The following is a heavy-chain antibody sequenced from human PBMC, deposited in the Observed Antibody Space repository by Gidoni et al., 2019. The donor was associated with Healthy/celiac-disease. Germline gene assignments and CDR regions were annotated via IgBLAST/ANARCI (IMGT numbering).Heavy chain of an antibody. Sequence: QVQLQESGPGLVKPSQTLSLTCTVSGGSISSGSYYWSWIRQPAGRGLEWIGRIYTSGSTNYNPALKSRITMSVDTSKNQFSLKLSSVTAADTAVYYCAREDSGYDSNYYFNHWGQGTLVTVSS. CDR1: GGSISSGSYY. V-gene: IGHV4-61*02. D-gene: IGHD5-12*01. CDR2: IYTSGST. CDR3: AREDSGYDSNYYFNH. J-gene: IGHJ4*02.